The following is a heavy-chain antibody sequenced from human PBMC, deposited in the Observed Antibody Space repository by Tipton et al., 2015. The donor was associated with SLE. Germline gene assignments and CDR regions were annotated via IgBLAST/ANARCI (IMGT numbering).Heavy chain of an antibody. CDR2: MSHSGAP. CDR1: RYSISSGYF. D-gene: IGHD4-17*01. CDR3: VRQYTTVTGYEN. V-gene: IGHV4-38-2*02. J-gene: IGHJ4*02. Sequence: LRLSCTVSRYSISSGYFWGWIRQPPGKGLEWIVTMSHSGAPYYNPSLESRVTMSIDTSKNQFSLELASVTAADTAIYYCVRQYTTVTGYENWGQGTLVTVSS.